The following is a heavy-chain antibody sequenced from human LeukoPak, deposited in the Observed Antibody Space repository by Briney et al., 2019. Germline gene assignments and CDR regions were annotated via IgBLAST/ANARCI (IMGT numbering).Heavy chain of an antibody. D-gene: IGHD6-19*01. CDR3: ARHAQWLVPEGYFYYMDV. V-gene: IGHV3-21*01. J-gene: IGHJ6*03. CDR1: GFTVSSNY. CDR2: ISSRSTNI. Sequence: PGGSLRLSCAAAGFTVSSNYMSWFRQAPGKGLERVSSISSRSTNIFYADSVRGRFTISRDNAKNSLYLQMNSLGAEDTAVYYCARHAQWLVPEGYFYYMDVWGKGTTVTVSS.